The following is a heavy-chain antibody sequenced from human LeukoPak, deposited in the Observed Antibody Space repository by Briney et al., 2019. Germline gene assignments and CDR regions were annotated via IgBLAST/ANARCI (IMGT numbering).Heavy chain of an antibody. CDR1: GLTFSIFA. J-gene: IGHJ6*02. CDR2: IYSGGST. V-gene: IGHV3-66*01. CDR3: ARAPGYYYGMDV. Sequence: GGSLRLSCAASGLTFSIFAMSWVRQSPGKGLEWVSVIYSGGSTYYADSVKGRFTISRDNSKNTLYLQMNSLRAEDTAVYYCARAPGYYYGMDVWGQGTTVTVSS.